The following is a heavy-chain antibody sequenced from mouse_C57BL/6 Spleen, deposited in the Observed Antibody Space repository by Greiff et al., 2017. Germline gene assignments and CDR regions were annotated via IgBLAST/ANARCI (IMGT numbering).Heavy chain of an antibody. CDR1: GYTFTSYW. D-gene: IGHD1-1*01. Sequence: QVQLQQPGAELVKPGASVKLSCKASGYTFTSYWRPWVKQRPGQGLEWIGMIHPNSGSTNYNEKFKSKATLTVDKSSSTAYMQLSSLTSEDSAVYYCARKSGSRDYAMDYWGQGTSVTVSS. J-gene: IGHJ4*01. CDR3: ARKSGSRDYAMDY. V-gene: IGHV1-64*01. CDR2: IHPNSGST.